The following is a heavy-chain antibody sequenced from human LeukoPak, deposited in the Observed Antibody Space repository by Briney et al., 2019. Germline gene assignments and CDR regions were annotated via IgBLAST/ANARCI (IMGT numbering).Heavy chain of an antibody. V-gene: IGHV4-61*02. J-gene: IGHJ4*02. CDR2: IYTSGST. Sequence: PSETLSLTCTVSGGSISSSSYYWSWIRQPAGKGLEWIGRIYTSGSTNYNPSLKSRVTISVDTSKNQFSLKLSSVTAADTAVYYCARYTAMAPFDYWGQGTLVTVSS. CDR3: ARYTAMAPFDY. CDR1: GGSISSSSYY. D-gene: IGHD5-18*01.